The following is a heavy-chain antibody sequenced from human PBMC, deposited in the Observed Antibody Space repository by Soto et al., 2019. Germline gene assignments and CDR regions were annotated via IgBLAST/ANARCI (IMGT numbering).Heavy chain of an antibody. CDR2: ISSSGSSI. CDR3: ARPEGITIFGVVGLDV. CDR1: GFTFSDYY. J-gene: IGHJ6*04. V-gene: IGHV3-11*01. Sequence: QVQLVESGGGLVKPGGALRLSCASSGFTFSDYYMSWIRQAPGKWLEWVSYISSSGSSIYYAESVKGGFPLSRDNAKNSLYLQMNSRRAEDTAVYYCARPEGITIFGVVGLDVGGKGTTVTVSS. D-gene: IGHD3-3*01.